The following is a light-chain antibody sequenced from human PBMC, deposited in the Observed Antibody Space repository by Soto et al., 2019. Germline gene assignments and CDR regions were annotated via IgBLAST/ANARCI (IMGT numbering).Light chain of an antibody. V-gene: IGKV1-39*01. CDR3: QQTYSTLPYT. J-gene: IGKJ2*01. Sequence: DIQMTQSPSSLSASVGDRVTITCRASQSISNYLNWYQHKPGKAPKLLIYAASSLQSGVPSRFSGRGSGTDFTLTISSLQPEDFATYYCQQTYSTLPYTFGQGTKLEIK. CDR1: QSISNY. CDR2: AAS.